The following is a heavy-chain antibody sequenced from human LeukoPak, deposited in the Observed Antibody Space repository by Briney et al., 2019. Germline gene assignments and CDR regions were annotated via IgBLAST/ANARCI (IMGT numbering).Heavy chain of an antibody. CDR3: ARRSRDGWYFDY. V-gene: IGHV3-23*01. D-gene: IGHD5-24*01. CDR1: GFTFNTYA. J-gene: IGHJ4*02. CDR2: VSDSGGSA. Sequence: GGSLRLSCAASGFTFNTYAMSWVRQAPGKGLEWVSAVSDSGGSAYYADSVKDRFTISRDNSNNTLYLQMNSLRAEDTAVYYCARRSRDGWYFDYWGQGTQVTVSS.